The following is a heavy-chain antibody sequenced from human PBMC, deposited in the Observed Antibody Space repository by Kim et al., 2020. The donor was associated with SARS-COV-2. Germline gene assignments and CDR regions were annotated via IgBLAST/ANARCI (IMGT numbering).Heavy chain of an antibody. J-gene: IGHJ4*02. Sequence: GGSLRLSCAASGFTFSNYGMHWVRQAPGKGLEWVALISYDGSNKYYADSVKGRFSISRDNSKNTLYLQMNSLRAEDTAVYYCAKDLGYSSGWDFDYWGQGTLVTVSS. V-gene: IGHV3-30*18. CDR1: GFTFSNYG. D-gene: IGHD6-19*01. CDR3: AKDLGYSSGWDFDY. CDR2: ISYDGSNK.